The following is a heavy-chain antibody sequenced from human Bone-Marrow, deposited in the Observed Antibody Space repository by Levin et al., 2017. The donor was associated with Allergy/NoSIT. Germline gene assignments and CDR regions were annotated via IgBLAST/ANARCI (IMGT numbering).Heavy chain of an antibody. CDR3: AKGVPWGNPSYYYYYGMDV. CDR2: ISYDGSNK. V-gene: IGHV3-30*18. J-gene: IGHJ6*02. Sequence: GESLKISCAASGFTFSSYGMHWVRQAPGKGLEWVAVISYDGSNKYYADSVKGRFTISRDNSKNTLYLQMNSLRAEDTAVYYCAKGVPWGNPSYYYYYGMDVWGQGTTVTVSS. CDR1: GFTFSSYG. D-gene: IGHD4-23*01.